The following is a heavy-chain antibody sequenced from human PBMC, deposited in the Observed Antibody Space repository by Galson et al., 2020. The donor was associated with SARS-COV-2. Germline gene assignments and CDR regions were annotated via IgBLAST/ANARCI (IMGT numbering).Heavy chain of an antibody. D-gene: IGHD6-6*01. J-gene: IGHJ4*02. CDR2: IGTAGDP. CDR1: GFTFSSYD. V-gene: IGHV3-13*05. CDR3: ARGALRDSSSSDYFDY. Sequence: GESLKISCAASGFTFSSYDMHWVRQATGKGLEWVSAIGTAGDPYYPGSVKGRFTISRENAKNSLYLQMNSLRAGDTAVYYCARGALRDSSSSDYFDYWGQVTLVTVSS.